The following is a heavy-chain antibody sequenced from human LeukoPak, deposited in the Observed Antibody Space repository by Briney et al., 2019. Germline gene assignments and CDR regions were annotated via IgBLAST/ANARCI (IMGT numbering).Heavy chain of an antibody. Sequence: ASVKVSCKASGYTFTGYYMHWVRQAPGQGLEWMGWINPNSGGTNYVQKFQGRVTMTRDTSISTAYMELSRLRSDDTAVYYCARDVLVVEAATLRFDPWGQGTLVTVSS. D-gene: IGHD2-15*01. CDR2: INPNSGGT. V-gene: IGHV1-2*02. CDR3: ARDVLVVEAATLRFDP. J-gene: IGHJ5*02. CDR1: GYTFTGYY.